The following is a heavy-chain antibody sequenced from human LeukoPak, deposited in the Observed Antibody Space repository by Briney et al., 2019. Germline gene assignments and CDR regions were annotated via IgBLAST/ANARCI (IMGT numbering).Heavy chain of an antibody. CDR3: ARGVPTVTLLWFGGIEYYFDY. V-gene: IGHV1-8*01. D-gene: IGHD3-10*01. Sequence: VASVKVSCKASGYTFTSYDINWVRQATGQGLEWMGWMNPNSGNTGYAQKFQGRVTMTRNTSISTAYMELSSLRSEDTAVYYCARGVPTVTLLWFGGIEYYFDYWGQGTLVTVSS. CDR2: MNPNSGNT. J-gene: IGHJ4*02. CDR1: GYTFTSYD.